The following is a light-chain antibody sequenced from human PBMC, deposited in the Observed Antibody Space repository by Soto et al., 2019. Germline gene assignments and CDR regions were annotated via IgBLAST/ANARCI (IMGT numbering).Light chain of an antibody. J-gene: IGLJ3*02. CDR3: CSSVGSPNWV. Sequence: QSVLTQPASVSGSPGQSITISCTGTSSDVGSCNCVSWYQQHPGKAPTLIIYEVNKRPSVVSNRFSGSKSGNTASLTISGLQAEDEADYYCCSSVGSPNWVFGGGTKLTVL. V-gene: IGLV2-23*02. CDR2: EVN. CDR1: SSDVGSCNC.